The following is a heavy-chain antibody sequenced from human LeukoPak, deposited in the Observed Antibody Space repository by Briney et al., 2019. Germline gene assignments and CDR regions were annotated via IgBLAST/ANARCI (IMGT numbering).Heavy chain of an antibody. Sequence: SAVTVSCKGSACSFTSYTISWVRQPPAQGLEWMGRAIPILGIANSAQEFQGRVTITTDKSTSTAYVELSSLRSEDTAVYYCALDSSSWTDYWGQGTLVTVSS. V-gene: IGHV1-69*02. CDR2: AIPILGIA. D-gene: IGHD6-13*01. CDR1: ACSFTSYT. CDR3: ALDSSSWTDY. J-gene: IGHJ4*02.